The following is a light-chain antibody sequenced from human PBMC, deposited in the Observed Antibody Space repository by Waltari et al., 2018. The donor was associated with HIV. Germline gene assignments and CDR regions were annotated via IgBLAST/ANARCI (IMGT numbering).Light chain of an antibody. CDR3: MLYMGSDTWL. V-gene: IGLV8-61*01. CDR2: TTD. J-gene: IGLJ2*01. CDR1: SGSVSTSHY. Sequence: QTVVTQEPSSSVSPGGTVTLTCGLNSGSVSTSHYPTWYQQTPGQAPRTLIFTTDLRASGFPDRFAGSSLGSKATLTITGAQADDESDYHCMLYMGSDTWLFGGGTRLTVL.